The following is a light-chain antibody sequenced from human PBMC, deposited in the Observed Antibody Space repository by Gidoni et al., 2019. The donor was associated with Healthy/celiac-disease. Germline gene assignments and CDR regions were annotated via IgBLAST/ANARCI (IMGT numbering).Light chain of an antibody. J-gene: IGLJ2*01. Sequence: QSALTQPRSATGSPGQSVTISCTGTSSDVGGYYYVSWYQQHPGKAPKLMIYDVSKRPSGVPDRFSGSKSGNTASLTISGLQAEDEADYYCCSYAGSYVFGGGTKLTVL. CDR1: SSDVGGYYY. V-gene: IGLV2-11*01. CDR2: DVS. CDR3: CSYAGSYV.